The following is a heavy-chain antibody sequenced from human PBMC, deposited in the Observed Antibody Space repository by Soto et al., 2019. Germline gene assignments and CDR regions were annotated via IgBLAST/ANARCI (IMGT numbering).Heavy chain of an antibody. V-gene: IGHV2-5*02. CDR3: AXXXXXXXYMXYFDS. CDR1: GFSLSTSRVG. D-gene: IGHD4-4*01. CDR2: IYWDDDK. Sequence: QITLKESGPTLVKPTQTLTLTCTFSGFSLSTSRVGVGWIRQPPGKALEWLALIYWDDDKRYSPSLKTRLTITKDTSKNQVVLTMTHMDPVDTATYYCAXXXXXXXYMXYFDSWGQGTLVTVSS. J-gene: IGHJ4*02.